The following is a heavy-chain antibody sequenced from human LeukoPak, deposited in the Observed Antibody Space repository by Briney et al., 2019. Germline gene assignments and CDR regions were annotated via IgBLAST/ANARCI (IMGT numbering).Heavy chain of an antibody. CDR2: INHSGST. Sequence: SETLPLTCAVYGGSFSGYYWSWIRQPPGKGLEWIGEINHSGSTNYNPSLKSRVTISVDTSKNQFSLKLSSVTAADTAVYYCARGNYDYVWGSYRYHNWFDPWGQGTLVTVSS. D-gene: IGHD3-16*02. J-gene: IGHJ5*02. V-gene: IGHV4-34*01. CDR1: GGSFSGYY. CDR3: ARGNYDYVWGSYRYHNWFDP.